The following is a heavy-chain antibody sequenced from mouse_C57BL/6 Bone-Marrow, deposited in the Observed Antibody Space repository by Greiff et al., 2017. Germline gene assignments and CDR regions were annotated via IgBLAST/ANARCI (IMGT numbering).Heavy chain of an antibody. Sequence: QVQLQQPGAELVKPGASVTLSCKASGYTFTSYWMHWVKQRPGRGLEWIGRIAPNSGGTKYNEKFKSKATLTVDKPSTTAYMQLTSLTSADSAFYYCASSSRCRCAMDYWGQGTSVTVSS. J-gene: IGHJ4*01. D-gene: IGHD1-2*01. V-gene: IGHV1-72*01. CDR2: IAPNSGGT. CDR1: GYTFTSYW. CDR3: ASSSRCRCAMDY.